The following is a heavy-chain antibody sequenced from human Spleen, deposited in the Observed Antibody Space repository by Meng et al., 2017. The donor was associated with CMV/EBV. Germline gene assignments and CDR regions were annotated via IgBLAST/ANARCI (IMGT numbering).Heavy chain of an antibody. CDR3: ARGHHDFWNGLTFYYGMDV. V-gene: IGHV1-24*01. J-gene: IGHJ6*02. D-gene: IGHD3-3*01. CDR2: FDPEDGET. Sequence: ASVKVSCKVSGYTFTELSIHWVRQAPGKGLEWMGGFDPEDGETIYAQKFQDRVTMTEDTSTITAYMELSSLNSEDTAVYYCARGHHDFWNGLTFYYGMDVWGQGTTVTVSS. CDR1: GYTFTELS.